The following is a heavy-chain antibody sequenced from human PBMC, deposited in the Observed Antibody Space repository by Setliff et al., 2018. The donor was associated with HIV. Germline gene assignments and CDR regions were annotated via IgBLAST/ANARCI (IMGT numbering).Heavy chain of an antibody. D-gene: IGHD2-2*01. V-gene: IGHV4-39*01. CDR3: GNQAVVPADMDYYYYIDV. J-gene: IGHJ6*03. CDR1: GDSISSYY. CDR2: INYSGST. Sequence: KTSETLSLTCTVSGDSISSYYWGWIRQPPGKGLEWIGSINYSGSTYQNPSLKSRVTISVDTSKNQFSLRLSSVTAADTAVYYCGNQAVVPADMDYYYYIDVWGKGTTVTVSS.